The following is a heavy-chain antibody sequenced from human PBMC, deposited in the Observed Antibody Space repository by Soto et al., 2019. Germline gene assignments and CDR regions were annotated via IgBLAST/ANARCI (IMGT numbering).Heavy chain of an antibody. D-gene: IGHD3-9*01. V-gene: IGHV3-23*01. CDR1: GFTFSSYA. Sequence: EVQLLESGGGLVQPGGSLRLSCAASGFTFSSYAMSWVRQAPGKGLEWVSAISGSGGSTYYADSVKGRFTISRDNSKNTLCLQMNSLRAEDTAVYYCAKARYGFDWESSDYWGQGTLVTVSS. CDR2: ISGSGGST. J-gene: IGHJ4*02. CDR3: AKARYGFDWESSDY.